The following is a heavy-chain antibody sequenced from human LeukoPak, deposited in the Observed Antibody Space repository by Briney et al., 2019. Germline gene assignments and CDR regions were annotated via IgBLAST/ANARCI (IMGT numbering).Heavy chain of an antibody. CDR3: ANFGWAAAGLSNY. CDR1: GFTFSSYA. J-gene: IGHJ4*02. D-gene: IGHD6-13*01. V-gene: IGHV3-30*02. Sequence: GGSLRLSCAASGFTFSSYAMSWVRQAPGKGLEWVAFIRYDGSNKYYADSVKGRFTISRDNSKNTLYLQMNSLRAEDTAVYYCANFGWAAAGLSNYWGQGTLVTVSS. CDR2: IRYDGSNK.